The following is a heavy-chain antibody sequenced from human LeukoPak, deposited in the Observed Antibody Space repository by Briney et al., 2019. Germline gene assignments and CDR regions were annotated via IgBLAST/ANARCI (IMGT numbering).Heavy chain of an antibody. J-gene: IGHJ4*02. CDR1: GFTFSSYW. CDR2: IKQDGSEK. CDR3: ARDLERIGKPRYYFDY. Sequence: GGSLRLSCAASGFTFSSYWMSWVRQAPGKGLEWVANIKQDGSEKYYVDSVKGRFTISRDNAKNSLYLQMNSLRAEDTAVYYCARDLERIGKPRYYFDYWGQGTLVTVSS. V-gene: IGHV3-7*01. D-gene: IGHD1-14*01.